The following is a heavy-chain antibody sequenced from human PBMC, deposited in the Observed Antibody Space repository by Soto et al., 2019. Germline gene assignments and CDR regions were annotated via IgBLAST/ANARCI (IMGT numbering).Heavy chain of an antibody. CDR3: ATDGGSTSSSAYTYFMDV. Sequence: QAQLVQSGAEVKRPGSSVKVSCKASGDTFSSYSISWVRQAPGQGLEWMGRIIPMVGTPNYAQKFKGRVTFSADKSTSTAYMVLNSLISDDTAVYYCATDGGSTSSSAYTYFMDVWGKGTPVTVSS. CDR1: GDTFSSYS. J-gene: IGHJ6*03. V-gene: IGHV1-69*08. CDR2: IIPMVGTP. D-gene: IGHD3-16*01.